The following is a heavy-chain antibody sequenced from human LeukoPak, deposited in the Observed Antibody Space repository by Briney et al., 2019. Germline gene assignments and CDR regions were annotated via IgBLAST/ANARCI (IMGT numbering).Heavy chain of an antibody. CDR2: IYSGGST. J-gene: IGHJ4*02. CDR1: GFTVSSNY. CDR3: AREFRSYGRYYFDY. D-gene: IGHD1-26*01. V-gene: IGHV3-53*01. Sequence: GGSLRLSCAASGFTVSSNYMNWVRQAPGKGLEWVSIIYSGGSTYYADSMKGRFTISRDNSKNTLYLQMNSLRAEDTAVYYCAREFRSYGRYYFDYWGQGTLVTVSS.